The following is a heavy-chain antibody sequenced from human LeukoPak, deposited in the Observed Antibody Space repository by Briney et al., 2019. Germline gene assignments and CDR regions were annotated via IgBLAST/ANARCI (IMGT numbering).Heavy chain of an antibody. CDR1: GFTFSSYS. CDR3: ARVKLGGLRWPGWHDY. D-gene: IGHD4-23*01. Sequence: GGSLRLSCAASGFTFSSYSMNWVRQAPGKGLEWVSSISSSSSYIYYADSVKGRFTISRDNAKNSLYLQMNSLRAEDTAVYYCARVKLGGLRWPGWHDYWGQGTLVTASS. CDR2: ISSSSSYI. J-gene: IGHJ4*02. V-gene: IGHV3-21*01.